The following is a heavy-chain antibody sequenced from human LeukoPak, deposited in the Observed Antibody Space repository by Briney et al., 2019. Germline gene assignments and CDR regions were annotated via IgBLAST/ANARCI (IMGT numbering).Heavy chain of an antibody. CDR1: GYTFTSYG. D-gene: IGHD2-15*01. CDR3: AKEYCSGGSCYSTVYYFDY. V-gene: IGHV1-18*01. CDR2: ISAYNGNT. J-gene: IGHJ4*02. Sequence: ASVKVSCKASGYTFTSYGISWVRQAPGQGLEWMGWISAYNGNTNYAQKLQGRVTMTTDTSTSTAYMELRSLRSDDTAVYYCAKEYCSGGSCYSTVYYFDYWGQGTLVTVSS.